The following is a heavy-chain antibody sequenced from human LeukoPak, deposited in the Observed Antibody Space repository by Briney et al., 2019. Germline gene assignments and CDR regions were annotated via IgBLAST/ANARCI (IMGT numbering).Heavy chain of an antibody. CDR1: DGSISSYQ. CDR3: AKSNGYGLIDI. V-gene: IGHV4-59*12. D-gene: IGHD3-22*01. J-gene: IGHJ3*02. CDR2: IYNSGGT. Sequence: PSETLSLTCTVSDGSISSYQWSWIRQPPGKGLEYIGYIYNSGGTNYNPSLKSRVTISLDTSRNQFSLKLNSVTAADTAVYYCAKSNGYGLIDIWGQGTMVTVSS.